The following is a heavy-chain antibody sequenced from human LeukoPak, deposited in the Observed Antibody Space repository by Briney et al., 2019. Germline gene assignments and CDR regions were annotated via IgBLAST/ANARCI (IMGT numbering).Heavy chain of an antibody. D-gene: IGHD3-3*01. V-gene: IGHV4-39*01. CDR2: IYYSGST. CDR3: ARLYVDFWSGYYTLYYYYYMDV. CDR1: GGSISSSSYY. J-gene: IGHJ6*03. Sequence: PSETPSLTCTVSGGSISSSSYYWGWIRQPPGKGLEWIGSIYYSGSTNYNPSLKSRVTISVDTSKNQFSLKLSSVTAADTAVYYCARLYVDFWSGYYTLYYYYYMDVWGKGTTVTVSS.